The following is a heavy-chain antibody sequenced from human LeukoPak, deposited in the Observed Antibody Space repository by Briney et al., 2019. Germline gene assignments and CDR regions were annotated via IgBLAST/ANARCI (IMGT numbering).Heavy chain of an antibody. CDR1: GGSFSGYY. V-gene: IGHV4-34*01. J-gene: IGHJ5*02. D-gene: IGHD3-9*01. CDR2: INHSGST. CDR3: AGGRYFHWSSRGGREYNWFDP. Sequence: SETLSLTCAVYGGSFSGYYLNWIRQPPGKGLEWIGEINHSGSTNYNPSLKSRVTVSVDTSKNQFSLKLSSVTAADTAVYYCAGGRYFHWSSRGGREYNWFDPWGQGTLVTVSS.